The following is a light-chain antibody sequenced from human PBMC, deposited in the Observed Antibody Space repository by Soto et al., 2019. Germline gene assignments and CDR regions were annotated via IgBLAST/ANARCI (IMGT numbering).Light chain of an antibody. J-gene: IGKJ2*01. CDR3: QQRSNWPRT. CDR2: DAF. V-gene: IGKV3-11*01. CDR1: QSISSY. Sequence: EIVLTQSPATLSLSPGERATLSCRASQSISSYLGWYQQKPGQAPRLLIYDAFNRATGIPARFSGSGSGTDFTLTISSLEPEDFAVYYCQQRSNWPRTFGQGTRLEIK.